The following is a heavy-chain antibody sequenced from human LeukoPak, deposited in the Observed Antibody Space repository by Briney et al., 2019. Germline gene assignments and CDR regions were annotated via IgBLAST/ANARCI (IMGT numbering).Heavy chain of an antibody. CDR3: ARAVAVETSFDY. CDR1: GFTFSSYG. Sequence: PGRSLRLSCAASGFTFSSYGMHWVRQAPGKGLEWVAVIWYDGSNKYYADSVKGRFTTSRDNSKNTLYLQMNSLRAEDTAVYYCARAVAVETSFDYWGQGTLVTVSS. V-gene: IGHV3-33*01. J-gene: IGHJ4*02. CDR2: IWYDGSNK. D-gene: IGHD6-19*01.